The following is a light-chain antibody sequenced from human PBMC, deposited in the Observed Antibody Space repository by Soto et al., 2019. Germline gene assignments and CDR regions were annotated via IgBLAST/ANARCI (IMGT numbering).Light chain of an antibody. CDR1: QYIGEY. CDR2: DAS. CDR3: QQCHKYPWT. J-gene: IGKJ1*01. V-gene: IGKV1-5*01. Sequence: DIQMTQSPSTLSASVGDGVSITCRASQYIGEYLAWYQQKPGSAPRLLIYDASQLDGGVSSRFSGSVSGTEFTLTITSLQPDDSGTYYCQQCHKYPWTFGQGTRVEIK.